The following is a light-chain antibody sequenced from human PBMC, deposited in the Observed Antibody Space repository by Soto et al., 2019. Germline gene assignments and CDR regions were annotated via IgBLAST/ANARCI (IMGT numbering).Light chain of an antibody. V-gene: IGLV2-8*01. Sequence: QSALTQPPSASGSPGQSLTISCTGTSTDVGNYNYVSWYQQQPGKAPKLMISDVNRRPSGVPDLFSGSKSGNTASLTVSGLQAEDEADYYCSSYAGSNNWVFGGGTKLTVL. CDR3: SSYAGSNNWV. J-gene: IGLJ3*02. CDR2: DVN. CDR1: STDVGNYNY.